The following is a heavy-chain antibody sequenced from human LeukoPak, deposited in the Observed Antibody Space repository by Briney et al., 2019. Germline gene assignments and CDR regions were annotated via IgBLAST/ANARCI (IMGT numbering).Heavy chain of an antibody. J-gene: IGHJ4*02. D-gene: IGHD5-12*01. CDR3: ANWYSGYDLGTFDY. CDR2: ISGSGGST. CDR1: GFTFSSYA. V-gene: IGHV3-23*01. Sequence: GGSLTLSCAASGFTFSSYAMSWVRQAPGKGLEWVSAISGSGGSTYYADSVKGRFTISRDNSKNTQYLQMNSLRAEDTAVYYCANWYSGYDLGTFDYWGQGTLVTVSS.